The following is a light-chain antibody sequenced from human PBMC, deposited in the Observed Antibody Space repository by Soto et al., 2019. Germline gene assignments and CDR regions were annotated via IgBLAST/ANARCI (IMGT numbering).Light chain of an antibody. CDR3: QQRSNWPLT. V-gene: IGKV3-11*01. J-gene: IGKJ4*01. CDR1: QSFSSY. Sequence: EIVLTQSPAPLSLSPGERATLSYRASQSFSSYLAWYQQKPGQAPRLLIYDASNRATGIPARFSGSGSGTDFTLTISSLEPEDVAVYYCQQRSNWPLTFGGGTKVEIK. CDR2: DAS.